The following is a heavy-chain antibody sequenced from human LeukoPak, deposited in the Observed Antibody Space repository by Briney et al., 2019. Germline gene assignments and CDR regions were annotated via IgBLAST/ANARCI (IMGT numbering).Heavy chain of an antibody. CDR3: ARGVLTTVSYYMDV. Sequence: PSETLSLTCTVSGGSVSSHQWSWIRQPPGKGLGWIGYIYYSGSTNYNPSLKSRFTVSIDTSNNRFSLKLSSVTTADTAVYYCARGVLTTVSYYMDVWGKGTTVTVSS. CDR1: GGSVSSHQ. J-gene: IGHJ6*03. V-gene: IGHV4-59*02. D-gene: IGHD4-11*01. CDR2: IYYSGST.